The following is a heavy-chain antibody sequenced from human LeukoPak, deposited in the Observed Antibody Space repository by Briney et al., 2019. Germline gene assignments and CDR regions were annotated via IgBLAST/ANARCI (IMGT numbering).Heavy chain of an antibody. D-gene: IGHD3-3*01. CDR2: MNPNSGNT. CDR3: ARGDYDFWSGYYTFNWFDL. CDR1: GYTFTSYD. J-gene: IGHJ5*02. Sequence: GASVKVSCKASGYTFTSYDINWVRQATGQGLEWMGWMNPNSGNTGYAQKFQGRVTMTRNTSISTAYMELSSLRSEDTAVYYCARGDYDFWSGYYTFNWFDLWGQGTLVTVSS. V-gene: IGHV1-8*01.